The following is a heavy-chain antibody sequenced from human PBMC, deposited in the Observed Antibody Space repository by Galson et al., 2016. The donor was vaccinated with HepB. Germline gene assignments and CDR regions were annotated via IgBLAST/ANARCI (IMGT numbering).Heavy chain of an antibody. D-gene: IGHD3-22*01. CDR2: INPSGGST. CDR1: GYTFTSYY. Sequence: SVKVSCKASGYTFTSYYMHWVRQAPGQGLEWMGIINPSGGSTSYAQKFQGRVTMTRDTSTSTVYVELSSLRSEDTAVYYCAGDGNNYYDSSGYWGALLGYYYYMDVWGKGTTVTVSS. V-gene: IGHV1-46*01. CDR3: AGDGNNYYDSSGYWGALLGYYYYMDV. J-gene: IGHJ6*03.